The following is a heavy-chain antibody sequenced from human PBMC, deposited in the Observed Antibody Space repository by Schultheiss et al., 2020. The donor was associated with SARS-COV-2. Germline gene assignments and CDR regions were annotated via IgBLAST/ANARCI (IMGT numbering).Heavy chain of an antibody. D-gene: IGHD6-19*01. Sequence: GGSLRLSCAASGFTVSSNYMSWVRQAPGKGLEWVSLIYSGGSTYYADSVKGRFTISRDNSKNTLYLQMNSLRAEDTAMYYCARVQSSGWFSFWFDPWGQGTLVTVSS. CDR1: GFTVSSNY. CDR3: ARVQSSGWFSFWFDP. CDR2: IYSGGST. J-gene: IGHJ5*02. V-gene: IGHV3-53*01.